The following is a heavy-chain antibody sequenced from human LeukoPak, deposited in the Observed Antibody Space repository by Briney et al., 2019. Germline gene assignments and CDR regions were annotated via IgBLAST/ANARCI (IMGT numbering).Heavy chain of an antibody. V-gene: IGHV4-34*01. J-gene: IGHJ4*02. D-gene: IGHD4-17*01. CDR1: GGAFSGYS. CDR2: VDPNGTT. CDR3: ARGRSYEYGDYDY. Sequence: TSETLSLTCAVYGGAFSGYSWSWIRQPPGKGLEWIGEVDPNGTTNYNPSLKSRVTVSVDTSKNQFSLNLKSVTAADTAVYYCARGRSYEYGDYDYWGQGTLVTVSS.